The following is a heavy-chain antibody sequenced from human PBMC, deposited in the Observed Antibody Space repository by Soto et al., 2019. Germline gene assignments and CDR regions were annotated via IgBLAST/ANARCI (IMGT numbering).Heavy chain of an antibody. CDR3: AKDTGYSYGYYFDY. CDR1: GFTFDDYA. D-gene: IGHD5-18*01. Sequence: PGGSLRLSCAASGFTFDDYAMHWVRQALGKGLEWVSGISWNSGSIGYADSVKGRFTISRDNAKNSLYLQMNSLRAEDTALYYCAKDTGYSYGYYFDYWGQGTLVTVSS. J-gene: IGHJ4*02. V-gene: IGHV3-9*01. CDR2: ISWNSGSI.